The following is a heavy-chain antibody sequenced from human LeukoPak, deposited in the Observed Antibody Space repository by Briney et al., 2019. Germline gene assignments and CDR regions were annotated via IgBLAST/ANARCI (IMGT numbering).Heavy chain of an antibody. CDR2: IYPDDSDT. J-gene: IGHJ3*02. Sequence: PGESLKISCKHSEYSFPNYCIGWVRQMPGKGLEWMGIIYPDDSDTRYSPSFQGQVTISADRSISTAYLQWNSLKASDSAMYYCARPQDFGLTGMNAFDIWGQGTMVTVSS. CDR1: EYSFPNYC. V-gene: IGHV5-51*01. CDR3: ARPQDFGLTGMNAFDI. D-gene: IGHD7-27*01.